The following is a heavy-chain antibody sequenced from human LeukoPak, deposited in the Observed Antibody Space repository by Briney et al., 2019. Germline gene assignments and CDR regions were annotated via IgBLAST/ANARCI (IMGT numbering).Heavy chain of an antibody. CDR3: ARVYGGNSGDYFDY. CDR2: IYYSGST. J-gene: IGHJ4*02. D-gene: IGHD4-23*01. Sequence: SETLSLTFTVSGGSIRSYYWSWVRQPPGKGLEWVGYIYYSGSTNYNPSLKSRVTISVDTSKNQFSLKLSSVTAADTAVYYCARVYGGNSGDYFDYWGQGTLVTVSS. V-gene: IGHV4-59*01. CDR1: GGSIRSYY.